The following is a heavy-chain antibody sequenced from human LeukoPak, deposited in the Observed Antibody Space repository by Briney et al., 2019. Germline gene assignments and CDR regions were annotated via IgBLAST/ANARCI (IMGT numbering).Heavy chain of an antibody. CDR1: GLTVSSNY. Sequence: TGGFLRLSCAASGLTVSSNYMSWVRQAPGKGLEWVSIIYSGAYTYYADSVKGRFTISRDNSKNTLYLQLNSLRAEDTAVYYCARDSRATAKGNYYYYGMDVWGQGTTVTVSS. J-gene: IGHJ6*02. V-gene: IGHV3-66*01. CDR3: ARDSRATAKGNYYYYGMDV. CDR2: IYSGAYT. D-gene: IGHD6-13*01.